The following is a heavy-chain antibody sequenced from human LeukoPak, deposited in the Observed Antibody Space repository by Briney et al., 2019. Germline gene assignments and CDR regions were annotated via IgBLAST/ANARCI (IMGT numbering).Heavy chain of an antibody. Sequence: SETLSLTCTVSGGSISSYYWSWIRQPAGKGLEWIGRIYTSGSTNYNPSLKSRVTMSVDTSKNQFSLKLSSVTAADTAVYYCARGQRDSSGYYYYYMDVWGKGTTVTISS. CDR3: ARGQRDSSGYYYYYMDV. CDR2: IYTSGST. V-gene: IGHV4-4*07. D-gene: IGHD6-19*01. CDR1: GGSISSYY. J-gene: IGHJ6*03.